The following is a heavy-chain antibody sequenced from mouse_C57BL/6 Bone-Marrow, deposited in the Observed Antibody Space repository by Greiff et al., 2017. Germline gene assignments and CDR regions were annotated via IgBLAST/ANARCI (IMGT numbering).Heavy chain of an antibody. CDR1: GFNIKDDS. Sequence: VQLQQSGAELVRPGASVKLSCTASGFNIKDDSMHWVKQRPEQGLEWIGQIDPENGDTAYASKFQGKATITADTSSNTAYLQLSSLTSEDTAVYYCTTGLLTLDWGQGTTLTVSS. J-gene: IGHJ2*01. D-gene: IGHD2-1*01. CDR3: TTGLLTLD. CDR2: IDPENGDT. V-gene: IGHV14-4*01.